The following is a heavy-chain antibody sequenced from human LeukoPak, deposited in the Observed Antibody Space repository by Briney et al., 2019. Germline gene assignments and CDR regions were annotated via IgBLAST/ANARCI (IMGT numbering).Heavy chain of an antibody. J-gene: IGHJ4*02. D-gene: IGHD3-22*01. CDR3: ARYYYDSSGYYYSWYFDY. CDR1: GGSISSSSYY. V-gene: IGHV4-39*07. Sequence: SETLSLTCTVSGGSISSSSYYWGWIRQPPGKGLEWIGSIYYSGSTYYNSSLKSRVTISIDTSKNQFSLKLSSVTAADTAVYYCARYYYDSSGYYYSWYFDYRGQGTLVTVSS. CDR2: IYYSGST.